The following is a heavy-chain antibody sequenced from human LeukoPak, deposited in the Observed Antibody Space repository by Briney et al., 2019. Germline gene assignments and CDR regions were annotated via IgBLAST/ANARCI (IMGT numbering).Heavy chain of an antibody. CDR1: SGSISGYY. CDR2: IYYSGST. V-gene: IGHV4-59*01. Sequence: SETLSLTCTVSSGSISGYYLSWIRQPPGTGLEWIGYIYYSGSTNYNPPLKSRVTMSVDTSTNQFFLKLSSVTAADTAVYYCVRTNNLDFYDDWGQGTLVTVSS. CDR3: VRTNNLDFYDD. J-gene: IGHJ4*02.